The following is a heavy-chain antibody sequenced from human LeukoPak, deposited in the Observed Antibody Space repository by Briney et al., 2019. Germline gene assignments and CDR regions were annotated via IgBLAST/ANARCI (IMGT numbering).Heavy chain of an antibody. CDR1: GFTFSTYI. Sequence: GGSLRLSCAASGFTFSTYIMHWVRQAPGKGLEWVSSITGSNYIYYADSVKGRFTISRDNAKNSLYLQMNGLRVEDTAVYYCARQFDSWGQGTLVTVSS. CDR3: ARQFDS. CDR2: ITGSNYI. J-gene: IGHJ4*02. V-gene: IGHV3-21*01.